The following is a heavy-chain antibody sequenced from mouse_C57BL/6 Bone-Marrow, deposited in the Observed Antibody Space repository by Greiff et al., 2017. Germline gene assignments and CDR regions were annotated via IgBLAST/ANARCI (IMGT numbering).Heavy chain of an antibody. Sequence: QVQLKESGPELVKPGASVKLSCKASGYTFTSYDINWVKQRPGQGLEWIGWIYPRDGSTKYNEKFKGKATLTVDTSSSTAYMELHSLTSEDSAVYFCARVYYSNSFAYWGQGTLVTVSA. CDR1: GYTFTSYD. V-gene: IGHV1-85*01. D-gene: IGHD2-5*01. CDR3: ARVYYSNSFAY. CDR2: IYPRDGST. J-gene: IGHJ3*01.